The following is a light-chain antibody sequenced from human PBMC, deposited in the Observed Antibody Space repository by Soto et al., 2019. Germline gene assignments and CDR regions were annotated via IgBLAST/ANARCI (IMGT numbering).Light chain of an antibody. V-gene: IGLV1-47*02. CDR2: NNN. CDR3: AAWDGSLSGRFV. Sequence: VLPQPPAASGTPGQRVTMSCSGSSSNIGSNSVYWYQQLPGTAPKLLIYNNNHRPAGVPDRFSGSKSGTSGSLAISGLRSEDEADYFCAAWDGSLSGRFVFGTGTKVTVL. J-gene: IGLJ1*01. CDR1: SSNIGSNS.